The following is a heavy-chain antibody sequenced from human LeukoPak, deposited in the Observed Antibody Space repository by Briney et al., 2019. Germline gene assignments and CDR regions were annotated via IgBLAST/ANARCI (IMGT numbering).Heavy chain of an antibody. V-gene: IGHV4-39*07. CDR2: IYHSGST. CDR3: ARLRNSSGHFYFYYFDY. CDR1: GGSISSSSYY. J-gene: IGHJ4*02. Sequence: PSETLSLTCTVSGGSISSSSYYWGWIRQPPGKGLEWIGYIYHSGSTYYNPSLKSRVTISVDTSKNQFSLKLSSATAADTAVYYCARLRNSSGHFYFYYFDYWGQGTLVTVSS. D-gene: IGHD3-22*01.